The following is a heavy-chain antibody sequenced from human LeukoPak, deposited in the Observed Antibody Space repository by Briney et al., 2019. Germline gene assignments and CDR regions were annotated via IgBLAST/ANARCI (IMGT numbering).Heavy chain of an antibody. V-gene: IGHV3-33*01. CDR2: IWYDGSNK. J-gene: IGHJ6*02. CDR3: ARDMAVTTWGYYYGMDV. Sequence: LSGGSLRLSCAASGFTFSSYGMHWVRQAPGKGLEWVAVIWYDGSNKYYADSVKGRFTISRDNSKNTLYLQMNSLRAEDTAVYYCARDMAVTTWGYYYGMDVWGQGTTVTVSS. CDR1: GFTFSSYG. D-gene: IGHD4-17*01.